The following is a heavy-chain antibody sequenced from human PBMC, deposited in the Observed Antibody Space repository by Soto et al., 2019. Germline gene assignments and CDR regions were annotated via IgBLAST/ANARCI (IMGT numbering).Heavy chain of an antibody. Sequence: ASLKVSCKASGYTFTGYYMHWVRQAPGQGLEWMGWINPNSGGTNYAQKFQGRVTMTRDTSISTAYMELSRLRSDDTAVYYCARVSYYYDSSGKNYFDYWGQGTLVTVSS. CDR3: ARVSYYYDSSGKNYFDY. CDR1: GYTFTGYY. D-gene: IGHD3-22*01. J-gene: IGHJ4*02. V-gene: IGHV1-2*02. CDR2: INPNSGGT.